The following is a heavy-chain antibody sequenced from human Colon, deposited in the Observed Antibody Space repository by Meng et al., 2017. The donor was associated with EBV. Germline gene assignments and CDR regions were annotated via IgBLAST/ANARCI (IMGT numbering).Heavy chain of an antibody. J-gene: IGHJ4*01. CDR3: AGDRGGF. CDR2: ISTDGNNK. V-gene: IGHV3-30-3*01. D-gene: IGHD3-10*01. Sequence: LALAWGGVAQPGRALMISCVASGFTFRSYDMHWVSQAPGKGPEWVAVISTDGNNKDYVDSVRGRFTISRDNSKNTVHMQMDSLRPEDTAVYYCAGDRGGFWGHGTLVTVFS. CDR1: GFTFRSYD.